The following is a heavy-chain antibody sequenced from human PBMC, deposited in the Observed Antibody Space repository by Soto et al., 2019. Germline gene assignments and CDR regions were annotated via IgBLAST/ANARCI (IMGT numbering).Heavy chain of an antibody. CDR3: ARPYSSRWSLSDY. CDR1: GYTFTSYD. D-gene: IGHD6-13*01. Sequence: ASVKVSCKASGYTFTSYDINWVRQATGQGLEWMGWMNPNSGNTGYAQKFQGRVTMTRNTSISTAYMELSSLRSEDTAVYYCARPYSSRWSLSDYWGQGTLVTVSS. J-gene: IGHJ4*02. V-gene: IGHV1-8*01. CDR2: MNPNSGNT.